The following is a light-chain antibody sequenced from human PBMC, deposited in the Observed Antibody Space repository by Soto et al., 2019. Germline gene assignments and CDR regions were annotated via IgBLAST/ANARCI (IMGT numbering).Light chain of an antibody. Sequence: DIQMTQSPSTLSASVGDRVTITCRASQSISSWLAWYQQKPGKAPKLLIYDASSLESGVPSRFRGSGSGTEFTLTISSLQPDDFAAYYCQQYNYYPYTFGQGTKLEIK. CDR1: QSISSW. V-gene: IGKV1-5*01. J-gene: IGKJ2*01. CDR2: DAS. CDR3: QQYNYYPYT.